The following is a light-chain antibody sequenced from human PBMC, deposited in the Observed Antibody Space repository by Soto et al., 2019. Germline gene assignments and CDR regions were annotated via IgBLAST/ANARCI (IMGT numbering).Light chain of an antibody. J-gene: IGKJ5*01. Sequence: ETVMTQSPATLSVSPGGRVTLSCRASQIIRTNLAWYQQKPGQAPRLLIYGASNRATGIPARFSGSGSGTEFTLTISSLQSEDFAFYYCQQYNNWPFITFGQGTRLEIK. CDR2: GAS. V-gene: IGKV3D-15*01. CDR3: QQYNNWPFIT. CDR1: QIIRTN.